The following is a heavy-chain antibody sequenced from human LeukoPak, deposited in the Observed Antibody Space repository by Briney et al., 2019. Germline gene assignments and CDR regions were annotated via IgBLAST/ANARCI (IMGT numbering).Heavy chain of an antibody. V-gene: IGHV3-7*02. D-gene: IGHD3-22*01. CDR3: GRSQWLPYDAIDI. Sequence: SAGSLRLSCAASGFTFSTYWMSWVRQAPGKGLEWVANIIQDGSDKYYVDSVKGRFTISRDNTKNSLYLQMSSLRAEDTAVYYCGRSQWLPYDAIDIWGQGTMVTVSS. J-gene: IGHJ3*02. CDR1: GFTFSTYW. CDR2: IIQDGSDK.